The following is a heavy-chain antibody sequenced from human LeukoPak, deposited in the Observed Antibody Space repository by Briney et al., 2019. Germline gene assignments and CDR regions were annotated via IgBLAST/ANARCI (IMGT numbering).Heavy chain of an antibody. CDR2: INPNSGGT. CDR1: GYTFTGYY. J-gene: IGHJ5*02. CDR3: ASNLGDYYDSSGDA. V-gene: IGHV1-2*06. Sequence: GASVKVSXKASGYTFTGYYMHWVRQAPGQGLEWMGRINPNSGGTNYAQKFQGRVTMTRDTSISTAYMELSRLRSDDTAVYYCASNLGDYYDSSGDAWGQRTLVTVSS. D-gene: IGHD3-22*01.